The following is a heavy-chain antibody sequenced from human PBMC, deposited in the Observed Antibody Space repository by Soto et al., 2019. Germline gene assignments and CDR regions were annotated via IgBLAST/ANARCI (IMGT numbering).Heavy chain of an antibody. J-gene: IGHJ4*02. Sequence: ASVKVSCKASGYTFTSYAMHWVRQAPGQGLEWMGWINAGNGNTKYSQKFQGRVTITRDTSASTVYMELSSLRSEDTAVYYCARVGYFPYYFNYWGQGTLVTVSS. D-gene: IGHD3-9*01. CDR3: ARVGYFPYYFNY. V-gene: IGHV1-3*01. CDR2: INAGNGNT. CDR1: GYTFTSYA.